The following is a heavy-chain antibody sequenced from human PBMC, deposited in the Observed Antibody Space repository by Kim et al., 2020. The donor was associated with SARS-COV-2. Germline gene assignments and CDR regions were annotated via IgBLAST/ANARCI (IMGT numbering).Heavy chain of an antibody. CDR3: ARAASLYYLSPAEYFQH. V-gene: IGHV1-46*01. CDR1: GYTFTSYY. J-gene: IGHJ1*01. CDR2: INPSGGST. Sequence: ASVKVSCKASGYTFTSYYMHWVRQAPGQGLEWMGIINPSGGSTSYAQKFQGRVTMTRDTSTSTVYMELSSLRSEDTAVYYCARAASLYYLSPAEYFQHWGQGTLVTVSS. D-gene: IGHD2-8*01.